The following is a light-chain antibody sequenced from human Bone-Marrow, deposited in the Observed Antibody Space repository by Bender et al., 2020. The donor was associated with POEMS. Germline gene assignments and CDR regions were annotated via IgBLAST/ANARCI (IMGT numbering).Light chain of an antibody. Sequence: SYELTQPPSVSVSPGQTASITCSGDNLGNKYVSWYQQTSGQSPVLVVYQDTERPSGIPERFSGSNSGNTATLTISGAQAEDEADYYCCSYAGSNTFVFGGGTKLTVL. J-gene: IGLJ3*02. CDR2: QDT. CDR3: CSYAGSNTFV. CDR1: NLGNKY. V-gene: IGLV3-1*01.